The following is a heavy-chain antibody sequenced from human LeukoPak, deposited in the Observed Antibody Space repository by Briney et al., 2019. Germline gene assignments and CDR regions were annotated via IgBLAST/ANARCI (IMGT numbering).Heavy chain of an antibody. CDR1: GGSISSYY. Sequence: SETLSLTCTVSGGSISSYYWSWIRQPPGKGLEWIGYIYYSGSTNYNPSLKSRVTISVDTSKNQFSLKLSSVTAADTAVYYCARSSYGDYPFDYWGQGTLVTVSS. CDR3: ARSSYGDYPFDY. CDR2: IYYSGST. J-gene: IGHJ4*02. V-gene: IGHV4-59*01. D-gene: IGHD4-17*01.